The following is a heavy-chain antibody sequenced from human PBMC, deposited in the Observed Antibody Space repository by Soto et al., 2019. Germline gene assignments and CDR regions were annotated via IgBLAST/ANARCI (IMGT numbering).Heavy chain of an antibody. J-gene: IGHJ4*02. CDR2: IYTSGST. CDR3: ARGNGRHAVYFDY. V-gene: IGHV4-61*02. CDR1: GGSISSGGYS. D-gene: IGHD2-15*01. Sequence: PSETLSLTCAVSGGSISSGGYSWNWIRQAPGKGLEWIGRIYTSGSTNYNPSLKSRVTMSVDTSKNQFSLKLSSVTAADTAVYYCARGNGRHAVYFDYWGQGTLVTVSS.